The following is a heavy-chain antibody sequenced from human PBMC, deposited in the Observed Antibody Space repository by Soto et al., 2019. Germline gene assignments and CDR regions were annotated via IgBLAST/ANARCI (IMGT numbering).Heavy chain of an antibody. J-gene: IGHJ4*02. Sequence: GGSLRLSCAASGFTFSSYAMSWVRRAPGKGVEGVSSISGRGGTTYYAAPLKGRSTISRDNSQNTLYMQMNSLRAEDTAVYYCAHFPPSKYYYDTSGSLSLDYWGQGTLLTVSS. CDR3: AHFPPSKYYYDTSGSLSLDY. CDR1: GFTFSSYA. V-gene: IGHV3-23*01. D-gene: IGHD3-22*01. CDR2: ISGRGGTT.